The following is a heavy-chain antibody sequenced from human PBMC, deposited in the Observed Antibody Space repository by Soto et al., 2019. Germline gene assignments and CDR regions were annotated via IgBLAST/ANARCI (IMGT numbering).Heavy chain of an antibody. CDR3: AREWEGYHYYAMDV. J-gene: IGHJ6*02. D-gene: IGHD1-26*01. Sequence: GGSLRLSCAASGFTFSSYAMHWVRQAPGKGLEWVAVILYDGSNKYYADSVKGRFTISRDNSKNTLYLQMNSLRAEDTALYYCAREWEGYHYYAMDVWGQGTTVTVSS. CDR2: ILYDGSNK. CDR1: GFTFSSYA. V-gene: IGHV3-33*05.